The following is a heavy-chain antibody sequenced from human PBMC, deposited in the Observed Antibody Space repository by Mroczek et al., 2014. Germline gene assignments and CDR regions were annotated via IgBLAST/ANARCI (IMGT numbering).Heavy chain of an antibody. CDR2: IWYDGSNK. CDR3: ARESGRGAHYFDY. D-gene: IGHD3-16*01. V-gene: IGHV3-33*01. CDR1: GFTFSSYG. Sequence: QVQLVESGGGVVQPGRSLRLSCAASGFTFSSYGMHWVRQAPGKGLEWVAVIWYDGSNKYYADSVKGRFTISRDNSKNTLYLQMNSLRAENTAVYYCARESGRGAHYFDYWGQGTLVTVSS. J-gene: IGHJ4*02.